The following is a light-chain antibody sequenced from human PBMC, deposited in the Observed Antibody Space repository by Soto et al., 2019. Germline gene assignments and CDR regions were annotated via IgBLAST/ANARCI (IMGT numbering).Light chain of an antibody. Sequence: DIQVTQSPSSLSASVGDRVTITCRTSQNINIFLNWYQQKPGRAPMVVISAASNLESGVPSRFSGRGSGTEFTLTLSNLQPGDSALYFCQESYSTPLAFGGGTRVEIK. J-gene: IGKJ4*01. CDR3: QESYSTPLA. V-gene: IGKV1-39*01. CDR2: AAS. CDR1: QNINIF.